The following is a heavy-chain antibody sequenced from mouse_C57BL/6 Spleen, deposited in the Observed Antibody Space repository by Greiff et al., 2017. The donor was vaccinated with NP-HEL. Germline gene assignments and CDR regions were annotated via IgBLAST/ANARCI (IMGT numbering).Heavy chain of an antibody. CDR1: GYAFSSSW. Sequence: VQLQESGPELVKPGASVKISCKASGYAFSSSWMNWVKQRPGKGLEWIGRIYPGDGDTNYNGKFKGKATLTADKSSRTAYMQLSSLTSEDSAVYFCARGGYYAMDYWGQGTSVTVAS. J-gene: IGHJ4*01. CDR2: IYPGDGDT. CDR3: ARGGYYAMDY. V-gene: IGHV1-82*01.